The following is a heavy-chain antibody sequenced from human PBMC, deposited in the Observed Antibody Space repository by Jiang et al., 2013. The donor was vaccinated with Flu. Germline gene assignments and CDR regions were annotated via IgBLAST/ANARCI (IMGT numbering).Heavy chain of an antibody. D-gene: IGHD3-3*01. Sequence: DGTEIYYVDSVKGRFTISRDNAKNSLYLQMNSLRAEDTAVYYCASFAYGGVGGGPPWGQGSLVTVSS. J-gene: IGHJ5*02. V-gene: IGHV3-7*01. CDR2: DGTEI. CDR3: ASFAYGGVGGGPP.